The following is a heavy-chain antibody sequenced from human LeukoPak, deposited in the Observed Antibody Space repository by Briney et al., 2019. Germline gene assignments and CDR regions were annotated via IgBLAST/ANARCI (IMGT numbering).Heavy chain of an antibody. CDR2: LIPMFGTT. CDR3: ARGSFRSGSSPLGY. V-gene: IGHV1-69*01. CDR1: GGTFRYYA. J-gene: IGHJ4*02. D-gene: IGHD3-10*01. Sequence: SVKVSCKTSGGTFRYYAIGWVRQAPGHGLEWMGGLIPMFGTTNYAQQFQGRVTITADESTSTAYMELSSLRSEDTAVYYCARGSFRSGSSPLGYWGQGTLVTVSS.